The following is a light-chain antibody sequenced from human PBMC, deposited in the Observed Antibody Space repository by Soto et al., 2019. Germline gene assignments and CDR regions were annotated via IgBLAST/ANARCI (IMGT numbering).Light chain of an antibody. Sequence: ETVLTQSPATLSLSPGERATLSCRASQSVSSYLAWYQQKPGQAPRLLIYDASNRATGIPARFSGSWSGTDFTLTISNLEPEDYAVYYCQQRANWPLTFGQGTKLEIK. CDR2: DAS. CDR1: QSVSSY. V-gene: IGKV3-11*01. CDR3: QQRANWPLT. J-gene: IGKJ2*01.